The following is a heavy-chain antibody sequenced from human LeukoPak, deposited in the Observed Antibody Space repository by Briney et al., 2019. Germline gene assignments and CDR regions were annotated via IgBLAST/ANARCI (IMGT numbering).Heavy chain of an antibody. J-gene: IGHJ3*02. D-gene: IGHD3-22*01. CDR1: VFTVSSSY. V-gene: IGHV3-53*01. CDR2: IYSDGST. CDR3: ARGRSGFSYAFDI. Sequence: AGGSLRLSCAASVFTVSSSYMSWVRQAPGKGLEWVSIIYSDGSTYYADSVKGRFTISRDNSKNTLSLQMNSLRAEDTAVYYCARGRSGFSYAFDIWGQGTMVTVSS.